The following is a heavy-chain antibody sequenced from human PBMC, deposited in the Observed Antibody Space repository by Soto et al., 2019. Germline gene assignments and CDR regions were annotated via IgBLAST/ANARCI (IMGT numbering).Heavy chain of an antibody. D-gene: IGHD6-19*01. CDR1: GFFFSIYD. J-gene: IGHJ4*02. V-gene: IGHV3-33*01. CDR2: ISKDGSNK. CDR3: TRGPHDGGGWYRGMDY. Sequence: GGSLRLSCVASGFFFSIYDMHWVRQAPGKGLEWVALISKDGSNKYYADSVKGRFTISRDNSEDSLYLQLNSLRDEDTAVYYCTRGPHDGGGWYRGMDYWGQGTLVTVSS.